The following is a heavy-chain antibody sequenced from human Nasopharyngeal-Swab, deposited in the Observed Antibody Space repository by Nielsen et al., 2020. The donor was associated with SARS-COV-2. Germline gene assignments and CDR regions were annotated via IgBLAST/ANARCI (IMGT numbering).Heavy chain of an antibody. CDR2: IDPSDSYT. Sequence: VRQMPGKGLEWMGRIDPSDSYTNYGPSFQGHVTILVDKSISAAYLQWTSLKASDTAMYYCARDVSGNYWGQGTLVTVSS. CDR3: ARDVSGNY. J-gene: IGHJ4*02. D-gene: IGHD5/OR15-5a*01. V-gene: IGHV5-10-1*01.